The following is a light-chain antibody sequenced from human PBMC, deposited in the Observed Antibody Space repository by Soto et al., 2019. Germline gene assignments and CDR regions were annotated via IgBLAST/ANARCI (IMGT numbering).Light chain of an antibody. Sequence: QSVLTQPPSASGTPGQRVTISCSGSSSNIGNFYVYWYQQLPGTAPKLLIYKNNQRPLGVPDRFSGSKSGTSAARAISGLRSEDEADYYCAAWDDSLSGPGVFGGGTQLTVL. CDR3: AAWDDSLSGPGV. J-gene: IGLJ7*01. CDR2: KNN. CDR1: SSNIGNFY. V-gene: IGLV1-47*01.